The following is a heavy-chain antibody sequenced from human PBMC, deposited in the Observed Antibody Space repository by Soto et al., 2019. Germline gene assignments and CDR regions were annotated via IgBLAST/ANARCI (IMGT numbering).Heavy chain of an antibody. V-gene: IGHV6-1*01. J-gene: IGHJ5*01. Sequence: QVQLQQSEPGLVKPSQPLSLTCAISGDSVSSSSVTWNWIRQSPSRGLEWLGRTYYRSKWYNDYAVSVKSRITINPDTSKNQCSLHLSSVTPEDTAVYYCVRLIGNSWLDFWGQGTLVTVSS. CDR2: TYYRSKWYN. CDR1: GDSVSSSSVT. CDR3: VRLIGNSWLDF. D-gene: IGHD1-26*01.